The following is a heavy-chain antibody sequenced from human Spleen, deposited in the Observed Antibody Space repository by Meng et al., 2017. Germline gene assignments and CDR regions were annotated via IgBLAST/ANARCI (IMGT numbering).Heavy chain of an antibody. CDR3: ATLLYYYDSSGYPRGNQH. CDR1: GGSISSSTW. D-gene: IGHD3-22*01. V-gene: IGHV4-4*02. CDR2: ISHSGTS. Sequence: QGRLQESGPGLVKPSGTLSLTCAVSGGSISSSTWWIWVRQPPGKGLEWIGEISHSGTSNYNPSLKSRAIISADKSKNHFSLKLTSVTAADTAVYYCATLLYYYDSSGYPRGNQHWGQGTLVTVSS. J-gene: IGHJ1*01.